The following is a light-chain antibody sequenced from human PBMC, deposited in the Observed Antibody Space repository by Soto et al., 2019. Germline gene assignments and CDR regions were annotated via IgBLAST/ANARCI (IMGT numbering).Light chain of an antibody. Sequence: EIVLTQSPGTLSLSPGERATLSCRASQSVSSYYLAWYQQRPGQAPRLLIYGASSRATGIPDRFSGSGSATDFTLTISGLEPEDFAVYYCQQYGSSPWTFGQGTKVEIK. J-gene: IGKJ1*01. CDR2: GAS. CDR1: QSVSSYY. V-gene: IGKV3-20*01. CDR3: QQYGSSPWT.